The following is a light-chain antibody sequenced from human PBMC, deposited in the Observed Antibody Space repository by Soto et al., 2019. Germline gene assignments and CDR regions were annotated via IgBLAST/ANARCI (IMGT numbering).Light chain of an antibody. CDR3: QQYATSPYT. CDR1: QIVTNNY. Sequence: DIVLTQSPGTLSFSPGARATLSCRASQIVTNNYLAWYQHRPGQSPRLLIYGASSRAAGIPDRFTGRGSGTDFNLTIKRVEPEDFAVYYCQQYATSPYTFGRGVWLDI. V-gene: IGKV3-20*01. CDR2: GAS. J-gene: IGKJ2*01.